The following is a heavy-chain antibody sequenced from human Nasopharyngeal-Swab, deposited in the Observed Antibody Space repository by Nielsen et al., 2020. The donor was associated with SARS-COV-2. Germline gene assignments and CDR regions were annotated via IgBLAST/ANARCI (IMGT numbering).Heavy chain of an antibody. D-gene: IGHD6-19*01. CDR3: ARQNSCWTDAFDI. CDR2: ISLGGNTI. V-gene: IGHV3-11*01. Sequence: GGSLRLSCAASGFTFNDYYMNWIRQAPGKGLEWLSFISLGGNTIYYADPVKGRFFISRDNAKKSLYLQMNSLRVEDTAIYYCARQNSCWTDAFDIWGQGTMVTVSS. J-gene: IGHJ3*02. CDR1: GFTFNDYY.